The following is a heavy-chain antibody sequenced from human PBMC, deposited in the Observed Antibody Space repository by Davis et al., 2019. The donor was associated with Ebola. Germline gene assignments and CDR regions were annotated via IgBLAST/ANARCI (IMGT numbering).Heavy chain of an antibody. J-gene: IGHJ4*02. CDR1: SYSISSGFY. D-gene: IGHD6-19*01. Sequence: PGGSLRLSCTVSSYSISSGFYWGWIRQPPGKGLEWIGSIYHSGTTYYNASLKSRVTISVDTSKNQFSLRLSSVSAADSAVYYCARGLRGEESWLVHHYFDYWGQGTLVTVSS. V-gene: IGHV4-38-2*02. CDR3: ARGLRGEESWLVHHYFDY. CDR2: IYHSGTT.